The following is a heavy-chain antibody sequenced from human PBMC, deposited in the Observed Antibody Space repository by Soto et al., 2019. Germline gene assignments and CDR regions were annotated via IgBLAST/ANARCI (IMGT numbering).Heavy chain of an antibody. CDR1: GFTVSSNY. CDR3: ARHSGYDSFFDY. Sequence: GGSLRLSCAASGFTVSSNYMSWVRQAPGKGLEWVSVIYSGGSTYYADSVKGRFTISRDNSKNTRYLQMNRLRAEDTAVYYCARHSGYDSFFDYWGQGTLVTVSS. J-gene: IGHJ4*02. CDR2: IYSGGST. V-gene: IGHV3-53*01. D-gene: IGHD5-12*01.